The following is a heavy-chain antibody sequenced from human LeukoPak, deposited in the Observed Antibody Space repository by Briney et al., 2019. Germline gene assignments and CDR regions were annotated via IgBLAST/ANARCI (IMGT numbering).Heavy chain of an antibody. CDR2: ISGSDGST. Sequence: GGSLRLSCAASGFTFSSYAMSWVRQAPGKGLEWVSAISGSDGSTYYADSVKGRFTISRDNSKNTLYLQMNSLRAEDTAVYYCAKGRNWLRDAFDIWGQGTMVTVFS. CDR1: GFTFSSYA. V-gene: IGHV3-23*01. CDR3: AKGRNWLRDAFDI. D-gene: IGHD3-9*01. J-gene: IGHJ3*02.